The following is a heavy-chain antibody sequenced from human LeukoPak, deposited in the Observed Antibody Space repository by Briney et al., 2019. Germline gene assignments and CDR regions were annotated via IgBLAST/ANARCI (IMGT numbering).Heavy chain of an antibody. V-gene: IGHV3-48*03. CDR2: ISRSGSTM. CDR3: AKSTVTNYFDY. Sequence: PGGSLRLSCAASGFTFSSYEMNWVRQAPGKGLEWISYISRSGSTMNYADSVKGRFTISRDDAKHSLYLQMNSLRAEDTAVYYCAKSTVTNYFDYWGQGSLVTVSS. J-gene: IGHJ4*02. CDR1: GFTFSSYE. D-gene: IGHD4-17*01.